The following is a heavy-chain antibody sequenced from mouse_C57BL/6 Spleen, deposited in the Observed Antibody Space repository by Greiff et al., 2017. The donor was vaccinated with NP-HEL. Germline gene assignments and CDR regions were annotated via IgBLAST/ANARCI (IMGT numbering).Heavy chain of an antibody. J-gene: IGHJ3*01. D-gene: IGHD4-1*01. CDR2: IDPSDSYT. CDR1: GYTFTSYW. V-gene: IGHV1-50*01. CDR3: ARNWDVGPWFAY. Sequence: QVQLQQPGAELVKPGASVKLSCKASGYTFTSYWMQWVKQRPGQGLEWIGEIDPSDSYTNYNQKFKGKATLTVDTSSSTAYMQLSSLTSEDSAVYYCARNWDVGPWFAYWGQGTLVTVSA.